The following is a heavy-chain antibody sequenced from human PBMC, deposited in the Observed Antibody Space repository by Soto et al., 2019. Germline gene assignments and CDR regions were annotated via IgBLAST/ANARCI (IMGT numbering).Heavy chain of an antibody. CDR1: GYTFTSYG. CDR2: ISAYNGNT. CDR3: ARDKGSSWYYYYYGMDV. D-gene: IGHD6-13*01. Sequence: QVQLVQSGAEVKKPGASVKVSCKASGYTFTSYGISWVRQAPGQGLEWMGWISAYNGNTNYAQKLQGRVTMTTDTSTSTAYMELRILRSDDTAVYYCARDKGSSWYYYYYGMDVWGQGTTVTVSS. V-gene: IGHV1-18*01. J-gene: IGHJ6*02.